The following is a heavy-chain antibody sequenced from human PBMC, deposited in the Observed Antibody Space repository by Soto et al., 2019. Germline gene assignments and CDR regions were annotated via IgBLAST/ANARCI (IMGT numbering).Heavy chain of an antibody. CDR2: ISLYSDGT. CDR3: ARVVPGAEAWFGP. J-gene: IGHJ5*02. CDR1: GYTFSNYG. D-gene: IGHD2-2*01. V-gene: IGHV1-18*01. Sequence: ASVKVSCKTSGYTFSNYGITWARQAPGQPLEWLGWISLYSDGTNYAQKFQGRVSMTTDTSTTTAYMELRSLRSDDTAVYYCARVVPGAEAWFGPWGQGXLVTVSS.